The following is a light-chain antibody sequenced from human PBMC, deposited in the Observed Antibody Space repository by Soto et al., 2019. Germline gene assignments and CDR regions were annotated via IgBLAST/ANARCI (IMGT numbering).Light chain of an antibody. V-gene: IGLV1-47*01. Sequence: QSALTQPPSASGTPGQRVSISCSGSTSNIGNHYVFWYQHLPGTAPKLIIFRNNQRPSGVPDRFSGSGSGTSASLAISGLRSEDEADYYCATWDDTMRGYVFGTGTKGTVL. CDR1: TSNIGNHY. CDR3: ATWDDTMRGYV. CDR2: RNN. J-gene: IGLJ1*01.